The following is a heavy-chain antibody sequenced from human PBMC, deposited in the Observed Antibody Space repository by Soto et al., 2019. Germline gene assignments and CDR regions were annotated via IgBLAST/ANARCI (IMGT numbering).Heavy chain of an antibody. D-gene: IGHD4-17*01. J-gene: IGHJ4*02. V-gene: IGHV3-23*01. Sequence: EVQLLESGGGLVQPGGSLRLSCAASAFTFSSYAMSWVRQSPGKGLEWVSGISGSGISTYYADSVKGRFSISRDNSKNPLYLKMDPRSPEATAVYYCARAPGPITVPATFHYWAQATLVTVSS. CDR1: AFTFSSYA. CDR2: ISGSGIST. CDR3: ARAPGPITVPATFHY.